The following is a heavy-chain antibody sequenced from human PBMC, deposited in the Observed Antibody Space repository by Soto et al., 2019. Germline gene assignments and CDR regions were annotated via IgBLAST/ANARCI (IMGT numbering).Heavy chain of an antibody. V-gene: IGHV3-33*01. D-gene: IGHD3-10*01. CDR1: GFTFSSYG. Sequence: QVQLVESVAGVVQPGTSLRLTCAASGFTFSSYGLHWVRQAPGKGLECVAVIWHDGNNKYYADSVKCRFTLSRDNSKNTLYLQMNSLRAEDTAVSYCATDRGGAPFDYWGQGGLVTVS. J-gene: IGHJ4*02. CDR2: IWHDGNNK. CDR3: ATDRGGAPFDY.